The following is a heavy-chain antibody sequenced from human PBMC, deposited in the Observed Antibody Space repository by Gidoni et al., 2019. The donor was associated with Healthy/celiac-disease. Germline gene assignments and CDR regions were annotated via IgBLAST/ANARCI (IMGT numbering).Heavy chain of an antibody. CDR2: INHSGST. CDR3: ARRDGIVVVPAATGPNWFDP. V-gene: IGHV4-34*01. D-gene: IGHD2-2*01. J-gene: IGHJ5*02. CDR1: GGSFSGYY. Sequence: QVQLQQWGAGLLKPSETLSLTCAVHGGSFSGYYWSWLRQRPGKGLEWIGEINHSGSTNYNPSLKSRVTISVDTSKNQFSLKLSSVTAADTAVYYCARRDGIVVVPAATGPNWFDPWGQGTLVTVSS.